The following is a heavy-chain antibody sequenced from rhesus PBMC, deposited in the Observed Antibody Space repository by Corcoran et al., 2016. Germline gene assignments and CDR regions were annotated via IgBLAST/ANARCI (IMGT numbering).Heavy chain of an antibody. CDR1: GGSFSSYW. Sequence: QVQLQESGPGLVKPSETLSLTCAVSGGSFSSYWWGWIRQPPGQGLGWIGGIEGSSGSTEYNPTRTSRATISRDTSKTPFSLKLSSVTAADTAVYYCARIPVLVVVATNSLDVWGRGVLVTVSS. J-gene: IGHJ5-2*02. CDR3: ARIPVLVVVATNSLDV. V-gene: IGHV4-160*01. D-gene: IGHD2-21*01. CDR2: IEGSSGST.